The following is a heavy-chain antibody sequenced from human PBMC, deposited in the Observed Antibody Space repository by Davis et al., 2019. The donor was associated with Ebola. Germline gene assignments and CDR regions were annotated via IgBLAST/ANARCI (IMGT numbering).Heavy chain of an antibody. D-gene: IGHD1-26*01. CDR3: ARALSGGSYLEDY. V-gene: IGHV4-34*01. J-gene: IGHJ4*02. Sequence: PSETLSLTCAVYGGSFSGYYWSWIRQPPGKGLEWIGEINHSGSTNYNPSLKSRVTISVDTSKNQFSLKLSSVTAADTAVYYCARALSGGSYLEDYWGQGTLVTVSS. CDR2: INHSGST. CDR1: GGSFSGYY.